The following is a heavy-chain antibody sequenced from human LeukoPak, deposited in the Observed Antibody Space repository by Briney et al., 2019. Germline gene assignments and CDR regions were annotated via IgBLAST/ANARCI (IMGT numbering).Heavy chain of an antibody. CDR3: ARRRLQPYYYYGMDV. V-gene: IGHV1-2*02. CDR2: INPNSGGT. CDR1: GYTFTGYY. J-gene: IGHJ6*02. D-gene: IGHD6-13*01. Sequence: ASVKVSCKASGYTFTGYYMHWVRQAPGQGLEWMGWINPNSGGTNYAQKFQGRVTMTRDTSISTAYMELSRLRSDDTAVYYCARRRLQPYYYYGMDVWGQGTTVTVSS.